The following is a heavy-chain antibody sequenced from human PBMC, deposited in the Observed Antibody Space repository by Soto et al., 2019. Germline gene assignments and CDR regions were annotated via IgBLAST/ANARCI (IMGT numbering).Heavy chain of an antibody. CDR3: AKDLRKLATKKLENAFDI. CDR1: GFTFSSYA. CDR2: ISGSGGST. D-gene: IGHD3-10*01. J-gene: IGHJ3*02. Sequence: GGSLRLACAASGFTFSSYAMSWVRQAPGKGLEWVSAISGSGGSTYYADSVKGRFTISRDNSKNTLYLQMNSLRAEDTAVYYCAKDLRKLATKKLENAFDIWGQVTMVSVSS. V-gene: IGHV3-23*01.